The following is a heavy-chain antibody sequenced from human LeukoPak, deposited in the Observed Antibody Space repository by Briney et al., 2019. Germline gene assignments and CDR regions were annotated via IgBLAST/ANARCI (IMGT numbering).Heavy chain of an antibody. J-gene: IGHJ4*02. D-gene: IGHD3-22*01. CDR3: ARTRYYYDSSGYYPY. V-gene: IGHV3-21*01. CDR1: GFTFSSYS. Sequence: PGGSLRLSSAASGFTFSSYSMNWVRQAPGKGLEWVSSISSSSSYMYYADSVKGRFTISRDNAKNSLYLQMNSLRAEHTAVYYCARTRYYYDSSGYYPYWGQGTLVTVSS. CDR2: ISSSSSYM.